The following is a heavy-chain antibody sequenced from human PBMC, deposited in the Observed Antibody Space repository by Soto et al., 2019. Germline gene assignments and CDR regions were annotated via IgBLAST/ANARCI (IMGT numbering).Heavy chain of an antibody. CDR3: ARGDIVLVPAAPRVGYYYYGMDV. CDR2: IYYSGST. V-gene: IGHV4-61*01. D-gene: IGHD2-2*01. CDR1: GGSVSSGSYY. Sequence: QVQLQESGPGLVKPSETLSLTCTVSGGSVSSGSYYWSWIRQPPGKGLEWIGYIYYSGSTNYNPSLKSRLPIAVYTSKSQFALKLSSVTAADTDVYYCARGDIVLVPAAPRVGYYYYGMDVWGQGTTVTVSS. J-gene: IGHJ6*02.